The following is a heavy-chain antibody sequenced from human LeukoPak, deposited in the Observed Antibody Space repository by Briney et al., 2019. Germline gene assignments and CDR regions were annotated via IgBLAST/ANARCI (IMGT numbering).Heavy chain of an antibody. CDR2: IYAGDSET. D-gene: IGHD1-26*01. CDR3: ARHRWGAFGVGANDAFDI. Sequence: GESLKISCEGSGYSFTSYWIGWVRQMPGKGLEWMGIIYAGDSETRYSPSFQGQVTISADKSISTAYLQWSSLKASDTAMYYCARHRWGAFGVGANDAFDIWGQGTMVTVSS. CDR1: GYSFTSYW. V-gene: IGHV5-51*01. J-gene: IGHJ3*02.